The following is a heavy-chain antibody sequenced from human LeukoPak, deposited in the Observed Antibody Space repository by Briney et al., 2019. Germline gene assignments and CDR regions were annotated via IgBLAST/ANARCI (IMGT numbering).Heavy chain of an antibody. CDR1: GYTFTSYG. D-gene: IGHD3-3*01. CDR3: ARQTYDFWSVYSWFDP. CDR2: INPNSGGT. J-gene: IGHJ5*02. V-gene: IGHV1-2*02. Sequence: ASVKVSCKASGYTFTSYGISWVRQAPGQGLEWMGWINPNSGGTNYAQKFQGRVTMTRDTSISTAYMELSRLRSDDTAVYYCARQTYDFWSVYSWFDPWGQGTLVTVSS.